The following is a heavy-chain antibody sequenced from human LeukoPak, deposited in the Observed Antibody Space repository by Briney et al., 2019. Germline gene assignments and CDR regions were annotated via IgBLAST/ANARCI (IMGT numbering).Heavy chain of an antibody. J-gene: IGHJ3*02. Sequence: GGSLRLSCAASGFTFSSYAMSWVRQAPGKGLEWVSGIRDTGANTYYADSVKGRFTISRDNSKNTLYLQMNSLRAEDTAVYYCARANVLRFLDGAFDIWGQGTMVTVSS. CDR3: ARANVLRFLDGAFDI. CDR2: IRDTGANT. CDR1: GFTFSSYA. D-gene: IGHD3-3*01. V-gene: IGHV3-23*01.